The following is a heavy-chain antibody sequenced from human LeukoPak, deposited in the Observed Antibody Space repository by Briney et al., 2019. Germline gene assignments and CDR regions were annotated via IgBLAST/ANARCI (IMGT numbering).Heavy chain of an antibody. CDR1: GGSISSDGYH. J-gene: IGHJ6*02. V-gene: IGHV4-31*03. D-gene: IGHD2-2*01. CDR2: IYYSGST. Sequence: PSETLSLTCTVSGGSISSDGYHWNWIRQLPGKGLEWIGYIYYSGSTYYNPSLKSRVTISVDTSKNQFSLKLSSVTAADTAVYFCAKDHVVGSSRKYVMDVWGQGTTVTVSS. CDR3: AKDHVVGSSRKYVMDV.